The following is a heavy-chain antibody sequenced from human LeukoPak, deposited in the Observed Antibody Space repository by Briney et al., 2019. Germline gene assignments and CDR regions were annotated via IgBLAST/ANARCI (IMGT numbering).Heavy chain of an antibody. CDR3: ARDCEHIVVVTAPDY. CDR2: ISSSGSTI. V-gene: IGHV3-48*03. D-gene: IGHD2-21*02. Sequence: GGSLRLSCAASGFTFSSYEMNWVRQAPGKGLEWVSYISSSGSTIYYADSVKGRFTISRDNAKNSLYLQMNSLRAEDTAVYYCARDCEHIVVVTAPDYWGQGTLVTVSS. J-gene: IGHJ4*02. CDR1: GFTFSSYE.